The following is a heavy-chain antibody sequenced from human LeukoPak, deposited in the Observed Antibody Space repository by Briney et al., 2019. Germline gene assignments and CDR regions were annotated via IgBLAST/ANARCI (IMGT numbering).Heavy chain of an antibody. D-gene: IGHD6-6*01. J-gene: IGHJ4*01. CDR3: ARQLYSTSSPRVFAY. V-gene: IGHV1-46*01. Sequence: ASVKVSCTASGYTFSSYYMHWVRQAPGQGLEWMGLIDPSSSSTSYAQKFQGRVTMTRDVSTSTVYMELSSLRSDDTAAYYCARQLYSTSSPRVFAYWGQVTLVTVSS. CDR1: GYTFSSYY. CDR2: IDPSSSST.